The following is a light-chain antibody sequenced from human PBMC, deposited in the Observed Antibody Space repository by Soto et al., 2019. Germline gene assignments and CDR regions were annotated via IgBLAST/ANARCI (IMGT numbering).Light chain of an antibody. Sequence: DIQMTQSPSSLCASVGDRVTLTCRASQSISKYLNWYQLKSGKGPKLLIYGTSTLQSGVPSRFSGSGSGTDFTLTISNLQPEDFAVYYCQQGYSPLLTFGGGTRVEIK. J-gene: IGKJ4*01. CDR3: QQGYSPLLT. CDR2: GTS. V-gene: IGKV1-39*01. CDR1: QSISKY.